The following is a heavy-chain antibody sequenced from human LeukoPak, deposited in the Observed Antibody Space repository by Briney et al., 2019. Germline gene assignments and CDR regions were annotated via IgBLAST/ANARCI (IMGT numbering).Heavy chain of an antibody. J-gene: IGHJ4*02. CDR3: ARVRLYSGSYCFDY. CDR1: GYIFTDYY. D-gene: IGHD1-26*01. CDR2: LNSSGGST. V-gene: IGHV1-46*01. Sequence: ASVKVSCKTSGYIFTDYYIHWVRQAPGQGLEWMGILNSSGGSTTYAQKFQGRITMTRDASTSTVYMELRSLRSEDTAVYYCARVRLYSGSYCFDYWGQGTLVTVSS.